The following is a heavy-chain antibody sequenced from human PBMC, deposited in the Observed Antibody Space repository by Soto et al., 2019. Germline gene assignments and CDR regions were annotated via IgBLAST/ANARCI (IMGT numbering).Heavy chain of an antibody. D-gene: IGHD2-8*01. CDR1: GFTVSSNY. CDR3: ARDRDYYCTNGVCYSGGMDV. V-gene: IGHV3-53*01. J-gene: IGHJ6*02. Sequence: GGSLRLSCAASGFTVSSNYMSWVRQAPGKGLEWVSVIYSGGSTYYADSVKGRFTISRDNAKNSLYLQMNSLRAEDTAVYYCARDRDYYCTNGVCYSGGMDVWGQGTTVTVSS. CDR2: IYSGGST.